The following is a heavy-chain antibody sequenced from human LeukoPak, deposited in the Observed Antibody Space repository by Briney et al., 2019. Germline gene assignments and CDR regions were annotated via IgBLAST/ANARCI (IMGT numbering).Heavy chain of an antibody. J-gene: IGHJ4*02. Sequence: PSETLSLTCTVSGDSISSRSYYWGWVRQPPGKGLGWIGDIYYSGSTYQNPSLKSRVTMSVDTSKNQFSLKLSSVTAADTAVYYCARRITSNFRFDYWGQGTLVTVSS. V-gene: IGHV4-39*01. CDR1: GDSISSRSYY. CDR2: IYYSGST. CDR3: ARRITSNFRFDY. D-gene: IGHD2-2*01.